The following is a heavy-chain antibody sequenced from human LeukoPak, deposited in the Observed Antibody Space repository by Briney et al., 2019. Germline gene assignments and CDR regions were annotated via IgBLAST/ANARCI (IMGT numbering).Heavy chain of an antibody. CDR3: ARDRGWLYYYYGMDV. D-gene: IGHD6-19*01. CDR2: ISAYNGNT. V-gene: IGHV1-18*01. Sequence: ASVKVSCKASGYTFTSYGISWVRQARGQGLEWMGWISAYNGNTNYAQKLQGRVTMTTDTSTSTAYMELRSLRSDDTAVYYCARDRGWLYYYYGMDVWGQGTTVTVSS. J-gene: IGHJ6*02. CDR1: GYTFTSYG.